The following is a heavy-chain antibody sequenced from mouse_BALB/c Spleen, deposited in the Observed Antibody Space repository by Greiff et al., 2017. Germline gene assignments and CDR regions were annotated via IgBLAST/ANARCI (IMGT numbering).Heavy chain of an antibody. CDR2: IDPANGNT. D-gene: IGHD2-14*01. Sequence: EVQLQQSGAELVKPGASVKLSCTASGFNIKDTYMHWVKQRPEQGLEWIGRIDPANGNTKYDPKFQGKATITADTSSNTAYLQLSSLTSEDTAVYYCARHYRYDEGAMDYWGQGTSVTVSS. CDR3: ARHYRYDEGAMDY. J-gene: IGHJ4*01. V-gene: IGHV14-3*02. CDR1: GFNIKDTY.